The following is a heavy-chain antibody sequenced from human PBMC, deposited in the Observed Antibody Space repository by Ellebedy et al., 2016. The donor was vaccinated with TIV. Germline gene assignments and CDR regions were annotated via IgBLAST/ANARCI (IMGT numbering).Heavy chain of an antibody. J-gene: IGHJ4*02. CDR1: GFTFSSYA. D-gene: IGHD6-6*01. Sequence: GESLKISXAASGFTFSSYAMHWVRQAPGKGLEWVAVISYDGSNKYYADSVKGRFTISRGNSKNTLYLQMNSLRAEDTAVYYCAKEYSSSGALDYWGQGTLVTVSS. CDR3: AKEYSSSGALDY. CDR2: ISYDGSNK. V-gene: IGHV3-30-3*02.